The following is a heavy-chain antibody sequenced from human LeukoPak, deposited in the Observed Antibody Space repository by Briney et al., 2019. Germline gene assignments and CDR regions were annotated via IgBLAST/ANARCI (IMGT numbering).Heavy chain of an antibody. CDR1: GFTFSSYW. J-gene: IGHJ6*03. Sequence: GGSLRLSCAASGFTFSSYWMSWVRQAPGKGLEWVANIKQDGSEKHYVDSVKGRFTISRDNAKNSLYLQMNSLRAEDTAVYYCARDPLERYDFWSGYFYMDVWGKGTTVTVSS. CDR3: ARDPLERYDFWSGYFYMDV. D-gene: IGHD3-3*01. V-gene: IGHV3-7*01. CDR2: IKQDGSEK.